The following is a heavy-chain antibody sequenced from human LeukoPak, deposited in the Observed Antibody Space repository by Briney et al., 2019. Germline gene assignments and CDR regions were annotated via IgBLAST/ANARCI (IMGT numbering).Heavy chain of an antibody. CDR1: GYTFTGYY. D-gene: IGHD1-1*01. CDR2: INPNSGGT. CDR3: ARLTTTTESPFDY. V-gene: IGHV1-2*02. J-gene: IGHJ4*02. Sequence: ASVKVSCKASGYTFTGYYMHWVRQAPGQGLEWMGWINPNSGGTNYAQKFQGRVTMTRDTSISTAYMELSRLRSDDTAVYYCARLTTTTESPFDYWGQGTLVTVSS.